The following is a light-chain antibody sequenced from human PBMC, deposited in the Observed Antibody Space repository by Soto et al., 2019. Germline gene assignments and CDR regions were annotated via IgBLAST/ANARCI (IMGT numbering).Light chain of an antibody. J-gene: IGLJ1*01. Sequence: QSVLTQPASVSGSPGQSITISCTGTSSDVGGYNYVSWYQQHPGKAPKLMIYDVSNRPSGVSNRFSGPKSGNTASLTISGLQAEDEADYYCSSYTSSREVFGTGTKVTVL. V-gene: IGLV2-14*01. CDR2: DVS. CDR1: SSDVGGYNY. CDR3: SSYTSSREV.